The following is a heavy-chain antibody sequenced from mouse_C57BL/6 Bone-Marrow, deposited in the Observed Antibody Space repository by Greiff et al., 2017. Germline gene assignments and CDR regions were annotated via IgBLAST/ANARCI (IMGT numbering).Heavy chain of an antibody. Sequence: EVNVVESGGGLVQPGGSLKLSCAASGFTFSDYYMYWVRQTPEKRLEWVAYISNGGGSTYYPDTVKGRFTISRDNAKNTLYLQMSRLKAEDTAMYYCARHPRAMDYWGQGTSVTVSS. J-gene: IGHJ4*01. CDR1: GFTFSDYY. V-gene: IGHV5-12*01. CDR2: ISNGGGST. CDR3: ARHPRAMDY. D-gene: IGHD3-1*01.